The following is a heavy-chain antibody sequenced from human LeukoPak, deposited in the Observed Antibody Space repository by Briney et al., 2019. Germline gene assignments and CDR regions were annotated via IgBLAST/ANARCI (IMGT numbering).Heavy chain of an antibody. Sequence: PGGSLRLSCAASGFTFSSYWMHWVRQAPGKGLVWVSRINTDGGTTTYADSVKGRFTISRDNAKNTLYLQMNSLRAEDTAVYYCARPGVPSSNWYFDLWGRGTLVTVSS. V-gene: IGHV3-74*01. D-gene: IGHD1-14*01. CDR3: ARPGVPSSNWYFDL. CDR1: GFTFSSYW. CDR2: INTDGGTT. J-gene: IGHJ2*01.